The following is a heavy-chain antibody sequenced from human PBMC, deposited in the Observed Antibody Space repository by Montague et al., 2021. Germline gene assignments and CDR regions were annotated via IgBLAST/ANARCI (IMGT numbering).Heavy chain of an antibody. J-gene: IGHJ3*02. CDR1: GGSISHSHYQ. V-gene: IGHV4-39*01. CDR2: NYYSGTT. D-gene: IGHD3-10*01. Sequence: SETLSLTCTVSGGSISHSHYQWVWIPHAPGKGPVWFGCNYYSGTTYYNPYLRSRVTISVDTSENQLSLKLNSVTAADTAFYYCTSKWWFGDYGFDIWGQGILVTVSS. CDR3: TSKWWFGDYGFDI.